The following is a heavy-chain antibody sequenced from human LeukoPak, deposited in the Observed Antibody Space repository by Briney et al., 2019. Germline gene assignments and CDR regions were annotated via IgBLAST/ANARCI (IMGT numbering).Heavy chain of an antibody. J-gene: IGHJ4*02. D-gene: IGHD6-6*01. CDR3: ARDDHIAARPRALDY. Sequence: SETLSLTCTVSGGSISSSSYYWGWIRQPPGKGLEWIGSIYYSGSTYYNPSLKSRVTISVDTSKNQFSLKLSSVTAADTAVYYCARDDHIAARPRALDYWGQGTLVTVSS. CDR2: IYYSGST. CDR1: GGSISSSSYY. V-gene: IGHV4-39*02.